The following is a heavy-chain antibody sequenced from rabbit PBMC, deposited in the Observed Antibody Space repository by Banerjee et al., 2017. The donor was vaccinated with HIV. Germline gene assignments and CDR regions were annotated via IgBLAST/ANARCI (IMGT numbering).Heavy chain of an antibody. CDR1: GFDFNSYYM. J-gene: IGHJ4*01. CDR3: ARDLIGSSYGDL. D-gene: IGHD8-1*01. Sequence: QEQLKETGGGLVQPGGSLTLSCKASGFDFNSYYMSWVRQAPGKGLEWIACIDTSNGNTCYASWAKGRFTISKTSSTTVTLQMTSLTAADTATYFCARDLIGSSYGDLWGPGTLVTV. CDR2: IDTSNGNT. V-gene: IGHV1S45*01.